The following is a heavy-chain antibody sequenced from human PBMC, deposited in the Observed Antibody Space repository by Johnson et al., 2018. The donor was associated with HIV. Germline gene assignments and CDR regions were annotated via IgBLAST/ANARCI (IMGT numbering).Heavy chain of an antibody. CDR1: GFTVTNYH. CDR2: VYGGASK. Sequence: EVQLVESGGGLIQPGGSLRLSCAASGFTVTNYHMSWVRQAPGKGLEWVSVVYGGASKYYADSVKGRFTISGDTSKNTLYLQMNSLRAEDTAVYYCTTEKHAPRAFDIWGQGTMVTVSS. J-gene: IGHJ3*02. D-gene: IGHD1-14*01. V-gene: IGHV3-66*03. CDR3: TTEKHAPRAFDI.